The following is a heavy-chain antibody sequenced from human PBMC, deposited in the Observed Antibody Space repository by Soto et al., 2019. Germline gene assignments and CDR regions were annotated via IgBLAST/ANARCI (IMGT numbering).Heavy chain of an antibody. V-gene: IGHV3-33*06. Sequence: QVVLVESVGGLVQPGRSLRLSCAASGCTFSLYGVHWVRQAPGTGLEWVAIIWNDGSNKYYADSVRGRFTVSRDNSKNTAYRQMNSLTAEDTAIYDCAKVGRVGSTGWFDFWGQGTLVTVSS. J-gene: IGHJ4*02. D-gene: IGHD6-19*01. CDR2: IWNDGSNK. CDR3: AKVGRVGSTGWFDF. CDR1: GCTFSLYG.